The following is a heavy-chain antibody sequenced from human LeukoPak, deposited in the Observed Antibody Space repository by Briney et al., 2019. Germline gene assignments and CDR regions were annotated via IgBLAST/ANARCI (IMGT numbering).Heavy chain of an antibody. V-gene: IGHV1-69*13. J-gene: IGHJ6*02. CDR2: IIPIFGTA. CDR3: ARSGGSSGYYYYYYYYGMDV. Sequence: GASVKVSCKASGGTFSSYAISWVRQAPGQGLEWMGRIIPIFGTANYAQKFQGRVTITADESTSTAYMELSSLRSEDTAVYYCARSGGSSGYYYYYYYYGMDVWGQGTTVTVSS. D-gene: IGHD3-22*01. CDR1: GGTFSSYA.